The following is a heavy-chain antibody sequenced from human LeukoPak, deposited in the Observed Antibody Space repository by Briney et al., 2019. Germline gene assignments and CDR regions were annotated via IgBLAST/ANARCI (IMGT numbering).Heavy chain of an antibody. D-gene: IGHD3-10*01. CDR2: IHYSGNT. CDR3: AAYRSGTHYNSYYFDD. V-gene: IGHV4-59*08. Sequence: SETLSLTCSISGDSIRRNYWSWIRQPPGKGLEWIGYIHYSGNTNYNPSLKSRVSISVDTSKNQFSLKLTSVTAADAAVYYCAAYRSGTHYNSYYFDDWGQGTLVTVSS. CDR1: GDSIRRNY. J-gene: IGHJ4*02.